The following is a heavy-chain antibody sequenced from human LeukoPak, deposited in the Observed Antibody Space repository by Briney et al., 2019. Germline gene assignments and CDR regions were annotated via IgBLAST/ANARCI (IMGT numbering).Heavy chain of an antibody. Sequence: VASVKVSCKASGYTFTGYYMHWVRQAPGQGLEWMGWINPNSGGTNYAQKFQGRVTMTRGTSISTAYMELSRLRSDDTAVYYCARASQIMVRGVISLAYWGQGTLVTVSS. CDR3: ARASQIMVRGVISLAY. V-gene: IGHV1-2*02. CDR2: INPNSGGT. CDR1: GYTFTGYY. J-gene: IGHJ4*02. D-gene: IGHD3-10*01.